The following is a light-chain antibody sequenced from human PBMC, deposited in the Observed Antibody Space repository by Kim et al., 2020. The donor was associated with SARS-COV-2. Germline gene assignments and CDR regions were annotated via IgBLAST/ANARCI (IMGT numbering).Light chain of an antibody. CDR2: GND. V-gene: IGLV1-51*01. Sequence: GQKVPISCSGNSLNIGRNYVAWYQQLPGAAPKLLIYGNDERPSGIADRFSGSKSDTSATLVITGLQTGDEANYYCGTWDSSRVVLFGGGTKVTVL. CDR1: SLNIGRNY. J-gene: IGLJ2*01. CDR3: GTWDSSRVVL.